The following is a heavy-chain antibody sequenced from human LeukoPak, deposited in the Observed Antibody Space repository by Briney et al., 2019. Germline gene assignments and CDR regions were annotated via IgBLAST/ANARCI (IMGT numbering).Heavy chain of an antibody. CDR2: IPYDGSNK. CDR3: ARDIPPGMVVLLWFGESDYGMDV. Sequence: PGRSLRLSCAASGFTFSSYAMHWVRQAPGKGLEWVAVIPYDGSNKYYADSVKGRFTISRDNSKNTLYLQMNSLRAEDTAVYYCARDIPPGMVVLLWFGESDYGMDVWGQGTTVTVSS. J-gene: IGHJ6*02. D-gene: IGHD3-10*01. V-gene: IGHV3-30-3*01. CDR1: GFTFSSYA.